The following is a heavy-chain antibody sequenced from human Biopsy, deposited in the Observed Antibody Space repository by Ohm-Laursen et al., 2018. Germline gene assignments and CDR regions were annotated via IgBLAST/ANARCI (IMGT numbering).Heavy chain of an antibody. D-gene: IGHD3-10*01. CDR1: GFPFHNYA. CDR2: INAPGDKT. V-gene: IGHV3-23*01. J-gene: IGHJ5*01. Sequence: SLRLSCSASGFPFHNYAMNWVRQAPRKGLEWVSGINAPGDKTYYADSVKGRFTISRDNSKSTLYLQIHSLRAEDTAIYYCAKADVFGTLGGANWFDSWGQGTLVTVSS. CDR3: AKADVFGTLGGANWFDS.